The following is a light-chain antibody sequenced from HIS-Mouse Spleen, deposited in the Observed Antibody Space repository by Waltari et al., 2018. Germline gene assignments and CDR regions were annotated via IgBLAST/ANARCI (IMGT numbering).Light chain of an antibody. CDR3: CSYAGSSTYWV. Sequence: QSALTQPASVSGSPGQSITISCTGTSSDVGSYNLVSWYQQHPGKAPKLMIYGGSKRPSGVSNRFSGSTSGNTASLTISGLQAEDEADYYCCSYAGSSTYWVFGGGTKLTVL. CDR1: SSDVGSYNL. V-gene: IGLV2-23*01. CDR2: GGS. J-gene: IGLJ3*02.